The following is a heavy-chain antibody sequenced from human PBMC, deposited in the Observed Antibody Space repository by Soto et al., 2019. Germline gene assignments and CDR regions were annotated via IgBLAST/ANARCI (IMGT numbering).Heavy chain of an antibody. CDR3: ASAHGTSSSGVLIKGSHY. V-gene: IGHV3-23*01. CDR1: VFTFSSYA. D-gene: IGHD3-3*01. J-gene: IGHJ4*02. Sequence: PGGSLRLSSSASVFTFSSYAMSWVRQAPGKGLGWVSVSSGSGGSTYYADSVKGRFTLSRHNPKNTLYLQMNSLSAEDTAVYYCASAHGTSSSGVLIKGSHYWGQGTLVTVSS. CDR2: SSGSGGST.